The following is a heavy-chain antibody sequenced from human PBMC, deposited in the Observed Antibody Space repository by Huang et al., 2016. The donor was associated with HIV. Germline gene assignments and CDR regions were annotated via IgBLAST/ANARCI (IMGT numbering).Heavy chain of an antibody. CDR1: GFTVSSNY. D-gene: IGHD1-26*01. V-gene: IGHV3-53*01. CDR3: AAQWELRGGVDF. Sequence: EVQLVESGGGLIKPGGSLRLSCAASGFTVSSNYMRWVRQAPGKGLGWVSVIYSDDSTYCADSVKGLFTISRDNSKNTLYLQMNSLRAEDTAVYYCAAQWELRGGVDFWGQGTLVTVSS. J-gene: IGHJ4*02. CDR2: IYSDDST.